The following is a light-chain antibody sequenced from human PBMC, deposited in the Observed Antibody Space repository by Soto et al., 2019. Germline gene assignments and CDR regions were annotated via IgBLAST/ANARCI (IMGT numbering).Light chain of an antibody. J-gene: IGKJ3*01. CDR2: STS. CDR1: KSVSSSF. CDR3: QQYGSSLFT. V-gene: IGKV3-20*01. Sequence: IVLTQSPGTLSLSPGERATLSCRASKSVSSSFLAWYQQKPGQAPRLLIYSTSSRATGIPDRFSGSGSGTDFTLTITGLEPEDFAVYYCQQYGSSLFTFGPGTKVDI.